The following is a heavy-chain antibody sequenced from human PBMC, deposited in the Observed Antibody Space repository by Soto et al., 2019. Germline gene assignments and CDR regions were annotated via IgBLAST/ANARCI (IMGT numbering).Heavy chain of an antibody. V-gene: IGHV3-30*03. CDR1: GFIFSRYD. CDR2: ISFHGSNK. Sequence: SLRLSCSASGFIFSRYDMHWVRQAPGQGLECVAVISFHGSNKSYGGSVKGRITLSRDNSKNRLYLEMNSLRVEDTAVYYWASSSLYGMDVWGQGTTVTVSS. CDR3: ASSSLYGMDV. J-gene: IGHJ6*02.